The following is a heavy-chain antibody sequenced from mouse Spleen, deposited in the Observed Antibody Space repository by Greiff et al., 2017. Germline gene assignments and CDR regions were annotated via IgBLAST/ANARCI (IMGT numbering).Heavy chain of an antibody. CDR1: GYSFTSYW. CDR2: IDPSDSET. D-gene: IGHD2-3*01. CDR3: ARDGYYYFDY. V-gene: IGHV1S126*01. J-gene: IGHJ2*01. Sequence: QVQLKESGPQLVRPGASVKISCKASGYSFTSYWMHWVKQRPGQGLEWIGMIDPSDSETRLNQKFKDKATLTVDKSSSTAYMQLSSPTSEDSAVYYCARDGYYYFDYWGQGTTLTVSS.